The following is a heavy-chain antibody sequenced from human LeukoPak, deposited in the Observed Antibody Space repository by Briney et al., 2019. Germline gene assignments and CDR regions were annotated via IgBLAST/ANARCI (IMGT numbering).Heavy chain of an antibody. D-gene: IGHD3-22*01. CDR3: SRDFAVITLDH. V-gene: IGHV3-7*04. Sequence: GGSLRLSCVASGLSFSNYWMNCVRQAPGKGLEWVAKIKQDGSEKYYVDSVKGRFTISRDNARNSLFLHMNSLRAEDTAVYYCSRDFAVITLDHWGQGSLVTVSS. J-gene: IGHJ4*02. CDR1: GLSFSNYW. CDR2: IKQDGSEK.